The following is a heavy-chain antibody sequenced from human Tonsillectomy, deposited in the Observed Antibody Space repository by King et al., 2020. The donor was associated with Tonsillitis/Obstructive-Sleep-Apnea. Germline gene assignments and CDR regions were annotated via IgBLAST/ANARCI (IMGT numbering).Heavy chain of an antibody. CDR1: GFTFSSYW. CDR2: IKQDGSEK. V-gene: IGHV3-7*01. Sequence: VQLVESGGGLVQPGGSLRLSCAASGFTFSSYWMSWVRQAPGKGLEWMANIKQDGSEKYYVDSVKGRFPISRDNAKNSLFLQMNSLRAEDTAVYYCARVGYCTGTSCYSSTFDIWGQGTMVTVSS. CDR3: ARVGYCTGTSCYSSTFDI. J-gene: IGHJ3*02. D-gene: IGHD2-2*03.